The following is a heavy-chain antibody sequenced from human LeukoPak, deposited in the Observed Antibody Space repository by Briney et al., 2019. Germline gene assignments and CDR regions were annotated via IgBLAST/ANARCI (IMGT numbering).Heavy chain of an antibody. V-gene: IGHV3-48*01. CDR1: GFTFSSYS. D-gene: IGHD3-22*01. Sequence: GGSLRLSCAASGFTFSSYSMNWVRQAPGKGLEWVSYISSSSSTIYYADSMKGRFTISRDNAKNSLYLQMNSLRAEDTAVYYCAREIPNYYDSSGYRAYIDYWGQGTLVTVSS. CDR2: ISSSSSTI. J-gene: IGHJ4*02. CDR3: AREIPNYYDSSGYRAYIDY.